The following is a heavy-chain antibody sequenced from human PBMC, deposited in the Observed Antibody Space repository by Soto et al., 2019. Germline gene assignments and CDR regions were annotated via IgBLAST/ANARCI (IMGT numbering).Heavy chain of an antibody. D-gene: IGHD4-17*01. CDR1: GFTFSSYS. J-gene: IGHJ3*02. V-gene: IGHV3-48*01. Sequence: EGSLRLSWAASGFTFSSYSMNWVRQAPGKGLEWVSYISSSSSTIYYADSVKGRFTISRDNAKNSLYLQMNSLRAEDTAVYYCARGYGDHPIDAFDIWGQGTMVTVSS. CDR3: ARGYGDHPIDAFDI. CDR2: ISSSSSTI.